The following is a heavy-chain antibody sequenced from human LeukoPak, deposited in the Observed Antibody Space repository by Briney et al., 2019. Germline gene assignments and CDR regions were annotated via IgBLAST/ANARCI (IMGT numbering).Heavy chain of an antibody. V-gene: IGHV4-59*11. CDR2: IYYSGST. D-gene: IGHD6-13*01. CDR3: ARVAVAADLFFDH. Sequence: SETLSLTCTVSGASISSHYWSWIRQPPGKGLEWIGYIYYSGSTNYNPSLKSRVTISVDTSKNQFSLKLSSVTAADTAVYYCARVAVAADLFFDHWGQGTLVTVSS. J-gene: IGHJ4*02. CDR1: GASISSHY.